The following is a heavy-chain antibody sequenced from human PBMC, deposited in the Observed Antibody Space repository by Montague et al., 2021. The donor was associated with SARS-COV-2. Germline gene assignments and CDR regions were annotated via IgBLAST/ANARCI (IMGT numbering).Heavy chain of an antibody. D-gene: IGHD2-2*01. CDR1: GESFSGYY. J-gene: IGHJ4*02. CDR2: INHSGST. V-gene: IGHV4-34*01. CDR3: ARPSCSSISCYGLLWY. Sequence: SETLSLTCAVYGESFSGYYWSWIRQPPGKGLEWIGEINHSGSTNSNPSLKSRLTISVDTSKNQFSLKLGSVTAADTAVYYCARPSCSSISCYGLLWYWGQGTLVTVSS.